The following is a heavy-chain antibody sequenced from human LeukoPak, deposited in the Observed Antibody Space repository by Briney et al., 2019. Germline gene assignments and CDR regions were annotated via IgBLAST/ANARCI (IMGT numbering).Heavy chain of an antibody. V-gene: IGHV3-74*01. CDR3: ARGGPGAYFDY. CDR1: GFTFSTYW. J-gene: IGHJ4*02. CDR2: INGDGRET. Sequence: GGSLRLSCVVSGFTFSTYWMHWVRQAPGKGLVWVSRINGDGRETTYGDSVKGRFTISRDNAKNTLFLQMNSPRAEDTAVFYCARGGPGAYFDYWGQGTLVTVSS. D-gene: IGHD1-14*01.